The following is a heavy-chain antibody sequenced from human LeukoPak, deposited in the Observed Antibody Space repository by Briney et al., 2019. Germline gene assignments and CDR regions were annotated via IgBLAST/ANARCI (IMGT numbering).Heavy chain of an antibody. D-gene: IGHD3-10*01. J-gene: IGHJ4*02. Sequence: AGGSLRLSCAASGFTFSSYAMSWVRQAPGKGLEWVSAISGSGGSTYYADSVKGRFTISRDNSKNTLYLQMNSLRAEDTAVYYCAKGGEDGDYFDYWGQGTLVTVSS. CDR1: GFTFSSYA. CDR3: AKGGEDGDYFDY. V-gene: IGHV3-23*01. CDR2: ISGSGGST.